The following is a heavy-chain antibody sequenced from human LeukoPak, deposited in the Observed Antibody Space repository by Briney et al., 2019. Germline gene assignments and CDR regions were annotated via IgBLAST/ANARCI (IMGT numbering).Heavy chain of an antibody. CDR2: IYTSGST. V-gene: IGHV4-61*02. CDR3: ARGAGPFDY. CDR1: GGSISSGSYY. Sequence: PSETLSLTCTVSGGSISSGSYYWSWIRQPAGKGLEWIGRIYTSGSTNYNPSLKSRVTISVDTSKNQFSLKLSSVTAADTAVYYCARGAGPFDYWGPGTLVTVSS. J-gene: IGHJ4*02.